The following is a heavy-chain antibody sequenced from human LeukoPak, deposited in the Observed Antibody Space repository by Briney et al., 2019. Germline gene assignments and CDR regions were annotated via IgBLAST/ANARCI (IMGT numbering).Heavy chain of an antibody. V-gene: IGHV4-39*07. CDR1: GGSIWSSSYY. CDR3: ARVGFLEWLLALGFDY. D-gene: IGHD3-3*01. Sequence: SETLSLKLSVPGGSIWSSSYYLGWIRQPPGKGLEWIGSIYYSGSTYYNPSLKSRVTISVDTSKNQFSLKLSSVTAADTAVYYCARVGFLEWLLALGFDYWGQGTLVTVSS. J-gene: IGHJ4*02. CDR2: IYYSGST.